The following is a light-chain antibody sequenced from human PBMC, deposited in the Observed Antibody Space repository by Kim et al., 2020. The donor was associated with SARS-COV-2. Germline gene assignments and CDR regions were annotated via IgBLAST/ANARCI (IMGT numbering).Light chain of an antibody. J-gene: IGKJ1*01. CDR3: HLANSFPWT. Sequence: DIQMTQSPSSVSASVGDRVTITCRSSQGSSSWLAWYQQKPGKAPKLLIYAASSLQSGVPSRFSGSGSGTDFTLTISSLQPEDFATYYCHLANSFPWTFGEATKVDFK. V-gene: IGKV1-12*01. CDR2: AAS. CDR1: QGSSSW.